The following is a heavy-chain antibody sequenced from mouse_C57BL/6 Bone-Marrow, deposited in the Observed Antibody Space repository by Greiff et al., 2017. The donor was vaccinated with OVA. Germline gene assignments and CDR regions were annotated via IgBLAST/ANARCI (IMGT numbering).Heavy chain of an antibody. CDR1: GYTFTSYT. CDR3: TRGYYFDY. V-gene: IGHV1-4*01. CDR2: IDPTNDYT. Sequence: QVQLKESGAELARPGASVKMSCKASGYTFTSYTIHWVKQRPGKGLEWIGYIDPTNDYTNYNQKFKGKATLTADKSSSTAYMQLSSLTSEDSAVYYCTRGYYFDYWGQGTTLTVSS. J-gene: IGHJ2*01.